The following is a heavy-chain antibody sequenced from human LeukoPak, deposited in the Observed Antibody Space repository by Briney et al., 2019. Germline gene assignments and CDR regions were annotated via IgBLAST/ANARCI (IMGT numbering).Heavy chain of an antibody. V-gene: IGHV3-48*03. J-gene: IGHJ4*02. D-gene: IGHD6-19*01. CDR1: GFTFSSYE. CDR3: ARVPRSIAVAGYYFDY. CDR2: ISSSGSTI. Sequence: PGGSLRLSCAASGFTFSSYEMNWVRQAPGKGLDWVSYISSSGSTIYYADSVKGRFTISRDNAKNSLYLQMNSLRAEDTAVYYCARVPRSIAVAGYYFDYWGQGTLVTVSS.